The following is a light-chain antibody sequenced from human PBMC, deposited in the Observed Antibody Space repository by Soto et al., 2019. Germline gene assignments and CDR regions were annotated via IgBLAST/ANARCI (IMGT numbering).Light chain of an antibody. J-gene: IGKJ1*01. CDR3: HQYGGSHWT. CDR1: QSVSSSY. Sequence: EVVLTQSPGALSLSPGERVTLSCRASQSVSSSYLAWYQQKPGQAPSLLIYGASYRAIDTPDRFSGSGSGTDFTLTISRLEPEDVAVSYCHQYGGSHWTFGQGTKVEIK. CDR2: GAS. V-gene: IGKV3-20*01.